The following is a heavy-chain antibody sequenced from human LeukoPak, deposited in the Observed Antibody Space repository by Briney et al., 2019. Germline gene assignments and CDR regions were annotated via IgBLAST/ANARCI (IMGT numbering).Heavy chain of an antibody. CDR1: GFTFSSYS. D-gene: IGHD1-7*01. Sequence: PGGSLRLSCAASGFTFSSYSINWVRQAPGKGLEWVSYISSSSNFIYYADSVKGRFTISRDNPTYSVYLQMNSLSAEDTAVYYCARGVSSNWNYLYFDYWGQGALVTVSS. CDR2: ISSSSNFI. V-gene: IGHV3-21*01. CDR3: ARGVSSNWNYLYFDY. J-gene: IGHJ4*02.